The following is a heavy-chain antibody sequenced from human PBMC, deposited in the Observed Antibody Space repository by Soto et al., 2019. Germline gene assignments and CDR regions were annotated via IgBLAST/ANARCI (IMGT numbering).Heavy chain of an antibody. CDR1: GFTFGDYA. J-gene: IGHJ6*02. Sequence: PGGSLRLSCTASGFTFGDYAMSWFRQAPGKGLEWVGFIRSKAYGGTTEYAASVKGRFTISRDDSKSIAYLQMNSLKTEDTAVYYCTRPSRQLVFQRYYYYYGMDVWGQGTTVTVSS. V-gene: IGHV3-49*03. CDR3: TRPSRQLVFQRYYYYYGMDV. D-gene: IGHD6-6*01. CDR2: IRSKAYGGTT.